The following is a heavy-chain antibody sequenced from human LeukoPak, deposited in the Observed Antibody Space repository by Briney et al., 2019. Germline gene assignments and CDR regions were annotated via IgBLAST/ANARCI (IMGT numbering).Heavy chain of an antibody. CDR1: GYTLTELS. CDR2: FDPEDGET. D-gene: IGHD1-26*01. Sequence: ASVKVSCKISGYTLTELSMHWVRQAPGKGLEWMGAFDPEDGETIFAQKFQGRVTMTEDTSTDTAYMELSSLRSEDTAVYYCARWVRGSYSGWFDPWGQGTLVTVSS. V-gene: IGHV1-24*01. CDR3: ARWVRGSYSGWFDP. J-gene: IGHJ5*02.